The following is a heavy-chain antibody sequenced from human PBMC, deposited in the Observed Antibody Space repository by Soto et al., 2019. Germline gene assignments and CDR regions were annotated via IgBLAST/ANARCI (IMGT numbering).Heavy chain of an antibody. D-gene: IGHD4-17*01. CDR1: GFTFSYYY. CDR2: IGNSGSTI. CDR3: ARDLGGGYGDSYFHD. Sequence: QVQLVESGGGLVKPGGSLRLSCAASGFTFSYYYMNWIRQTPGKGLEWVLSIGNSGSTIFYADSGRGRFTISRDNAKNSLYLQMNSLRADDTAVYYCARDLGGGYGDSYFHDWGQGTLVTVSS. V-gene: IGHV3-11*01. J-gene: IGHJ1*01.